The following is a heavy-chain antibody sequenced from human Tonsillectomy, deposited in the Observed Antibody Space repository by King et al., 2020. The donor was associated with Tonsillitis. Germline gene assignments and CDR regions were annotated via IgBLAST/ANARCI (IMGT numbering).Heavy chain of an antibody. CDR1: GFSFSNYV. J-gene: IGHJ6*02. Sequence: VQLVESGGGVVQPGRSLRLSCAASGFSFSNYVMSWVRQAPGKGLEWVAVIATDGRYKYFADSVKGRFTISRDNSKSTLYLQMNSLRGEDTAVYYCARLAARGEPNYDGMDVWGQGTTVTVSS. CDR3: ARLAARGEPNYDGMDV. V-gene: IGHV3-30*04. D-gene: IGHD6-6*01. CDR2: IATDGRYK.